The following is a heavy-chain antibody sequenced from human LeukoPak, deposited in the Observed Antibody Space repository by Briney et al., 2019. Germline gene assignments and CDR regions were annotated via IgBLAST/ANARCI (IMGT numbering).Heavy chain of an antibody. D-gene: IGHD4/OR15-4a*01. V-gene: IGHV1-2*02. Sequence: ASVRVSCKASGYTFIDYYIHWVRQAPGQGLEWMGWINPHSGGTNYAQKFQGRVTMTRDTSITTTYMELSRLRSDDTAIYYCARDGALDVWGQGATVTVSS. J-gene: IGHJ6*02. CDR1: GYTFIDYY. CDR2: INPHSGGT. CDR3: ARDGALDV.